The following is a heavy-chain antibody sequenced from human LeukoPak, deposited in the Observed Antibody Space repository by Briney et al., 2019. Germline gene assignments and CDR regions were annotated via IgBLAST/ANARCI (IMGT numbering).Heavy chain of an antibody. CDR2: IKSKTDGGTT. J-gene: IGHJ4*02. CDR1: GFTFSKAW. V-gene: IGHV3-15*01. CDR3: KHWRDY. Sequence: GGSLRLSCAASGFTFSKAWMSWVREAPGKGGEWGGRIKSKTDGGTTDYAAPVRGRFTISRDDSKNTLYLQMDSLKTEDTAVYYCKHWRDYWGQGTLVTVSS.